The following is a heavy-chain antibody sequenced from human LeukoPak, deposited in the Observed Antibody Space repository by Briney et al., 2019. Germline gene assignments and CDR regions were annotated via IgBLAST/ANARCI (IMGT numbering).Heavy chain of an antibody. CDR3: ARDLVGSTNWFDP. Sequence: ASVKVSCKASGYTFTGYYMHWVRQAPGQGLEWMGWINPNSGATNYVQKFQGRVTMTRDTSVSTAYMELSRLTSGDTAVYYCARDLVGSTNWFDPWGQGTLVTVSS. V-gene: IGHV1-2*02. D-gene: IGHD2-8*02. CDR1: GYTFTGYY. J-gene: IGHJ5*02. CDR2: INPNSGAT.